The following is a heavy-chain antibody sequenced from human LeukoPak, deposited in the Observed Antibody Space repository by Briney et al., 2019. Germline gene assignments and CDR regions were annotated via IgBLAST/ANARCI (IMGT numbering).Heavy chain of an antibody. CDR1: AYTFTGHY. J-gene: IGHJ4*02. CDR2: INPSGGST. Sequence: ASVKVTFKASAYTFTGHYMHWVRQAPGQGLEWMGIINPSGGSTSYAQKFQGRVTMTRDMFTSTVYMELSSLRSEDTAVYYCARGRYSSGWEFDYWGQGTLVTVSS. CDR3: ARGRYSSGWEFDY. V-gene: IGHV1-46*01. D-gene: IGHD6-19*01.